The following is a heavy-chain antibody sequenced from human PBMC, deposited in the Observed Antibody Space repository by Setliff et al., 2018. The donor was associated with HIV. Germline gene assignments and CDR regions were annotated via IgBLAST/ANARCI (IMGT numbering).Heavy chain of an antibody. CDR2: VYHTGST. CDR3: ARGRFVGFDY. CDR1: GASDINYIW. Sequence: PSETLSLTCAVSGASDINYIWWSWVRQPPGKGLEWIGEVYHTGSTNLNPSLKTRLTMSVDKAKFQFSLNLTSVTAADTAVYYCARGRFVGFDYWGQGTLVTVSS. J-gene: IGHJ4*02. V-gene: IGHV4-4*02. D-gene: IGHD3-16*02.